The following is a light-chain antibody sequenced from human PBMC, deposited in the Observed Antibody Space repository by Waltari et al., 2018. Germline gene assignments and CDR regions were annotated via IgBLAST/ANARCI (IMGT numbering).Light chain of an antibody. J-gene: IGKJ1*01. CDR1: QSMSSW. CDR3: QHHTT. CDR2: KPS. Sequence: DIQMTQSPSTLSASVGDTINITCRASQSMSSWVAWYQQEPGKAPKLLIYKPSSLARGVPARFSGSASETDFTLTISSLQPDDFATYYCQHHTTFGQGTKVEIK. V-gene: IGKV1-5*03.